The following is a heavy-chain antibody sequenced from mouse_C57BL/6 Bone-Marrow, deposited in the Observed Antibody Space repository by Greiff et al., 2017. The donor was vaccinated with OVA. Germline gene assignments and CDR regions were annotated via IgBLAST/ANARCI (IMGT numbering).Heavy chain of an antibody. V-gene: IGHV2-2*01. J-gene: IGHJ4*01. Sequence: VQGVESGPGLVQPSQSLSITCTVSGFSLTSYGVHWVRQSPGKGLEWLGVIWSGGSTDYNAAFISRLSISKDNSKSQVFFKMNSLQADDTAIYYCARRDGYDEDYYAMDYWGQGTSVTVSS. CDR2: IWSGGST. CDR1: GFSLTSYG. CDR3: ARRDGYDEDYYAMDY. D-gene: IGHD2-2*01.